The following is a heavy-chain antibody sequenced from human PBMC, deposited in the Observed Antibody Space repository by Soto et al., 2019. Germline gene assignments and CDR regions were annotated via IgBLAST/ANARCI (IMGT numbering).Heavy chain of an antibody. V-gene: IGHV3-33*01. D-gene: IGHD3-3*02. CDR3: ARSECGSSISGY. Sequence: GGSLRLSCAASGFTFSRYGMHWVRQAPGKGLEWVAVIWYDGSNKYYADSVKGRFTISRDNSKNTLYLQMNSLRAEDTAVYYCARSECGSSISGYWGQGTLVTVSS. CDR2: IWYDGSNK. J-gene: IGHJ4*02. CDR1: GFTFSRYG.